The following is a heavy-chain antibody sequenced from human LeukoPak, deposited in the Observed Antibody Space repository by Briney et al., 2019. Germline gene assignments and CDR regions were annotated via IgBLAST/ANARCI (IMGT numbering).Heavy chain of an antibody. CDR1: GGSISSYY. V-gene: IGHV4-59*01. CDR3: ARVRDGYNQGAYYFDY. CDR2: IYYSGST. D-gene: IGHD5-24*01. Sequence: PSETLSLTCTVSGGSISSYYWSWIRQPPGKGLECVGYIYYSGSTNYSPSLKSRVTISVDTSKNQFSLKLSSVTAADTAVYYCARVRDGYNQGAYYFDYWGQGTLVTVSS. J-gene: IGHJ4*02.